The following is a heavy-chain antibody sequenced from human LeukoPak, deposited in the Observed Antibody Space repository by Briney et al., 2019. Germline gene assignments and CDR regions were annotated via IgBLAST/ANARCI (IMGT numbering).Heavy chain of an antibody. Sequence: SETLSLTCAVYGGSFSGYYWSWIRRPPGKGLEWIGEINHSGSTNYNPSLKSRVTISVDTSKNQFSLKLSSVTAADTAVYYCASLYYYDSSGYSSSVDYWGQGTLVTVSS. J-gene: IGHJ4*02. V-gene: IGHV4-34*01. CDR2: INHSGST. CDR1: GGSFSGYY. D-gene: IGHD3-22*01. CDR3: ASLYYYDSSGYSSSVDY.